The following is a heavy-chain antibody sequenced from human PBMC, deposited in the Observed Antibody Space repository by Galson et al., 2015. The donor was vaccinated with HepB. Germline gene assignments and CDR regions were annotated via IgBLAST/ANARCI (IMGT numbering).Heavy chain of an antibody. CDR2: IDWDDDQ. Sequence: PALVKPTQTLTLTCTFSGFSLSTSGMRVSWIRQPPGKALEWLARIDWDDDQFYSTSLKTRLTISKDTSKNQVVLTMTNMDPVDTATCYCARMGPGRYFDYWGQGTLVTVSS. CDR1: GFSLSTSGMR. CDR3: ARMGPGRYFDY. V-gene: IGHV2-70*04. J-gene: IGHJ4*02.